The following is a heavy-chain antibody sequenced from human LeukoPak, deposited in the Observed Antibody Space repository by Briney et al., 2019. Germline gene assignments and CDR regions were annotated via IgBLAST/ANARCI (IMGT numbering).Heavy chain of an antibody. CDR3: AKGRDVYNYWYFDL. V-gene: IGHV3-30*02. D-gene: IGHD5-24*01. J-gene: IGHJ2*01. CDR1: GFTFSNYG. CDR2: IRYDGSNK. Sequence: GGSLRLSCAASGFTFSNYGMHWVRQAPGKGLEWVAFIRYDGSNKYYADSVKGRFTISRDNSKNTLYLQMNSLRAEDTAVYYCAKGRDVYNYWYFDLWGRGTLVTVSS.